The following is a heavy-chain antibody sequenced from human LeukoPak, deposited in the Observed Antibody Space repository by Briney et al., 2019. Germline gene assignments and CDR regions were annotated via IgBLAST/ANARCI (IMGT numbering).Heavy chain of an antibody. CDR3: ATKTTQPDAFDI. J-gene: IGHJ3*02. CDR2: FDPEDGET. Sequence: ASVKVSCKVSGYTLTELSMHWVRQAPGKGLEWMGGFDPEDGETIYAQKFQGRVTMTEDTSTDTAYMELSSLRSEDTAVYYCATKTTQPDAFDIWGQGTMVTVSS. V-gene: IGHV1-24*01. CDR1: GYTLTELS. D-gene: IGHD4-11*01.